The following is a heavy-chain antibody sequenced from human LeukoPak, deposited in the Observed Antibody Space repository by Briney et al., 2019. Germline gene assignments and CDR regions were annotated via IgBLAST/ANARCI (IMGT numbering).Heavy chain of an antibody. D-gene: IGHD2-15*01. CDR3: ARARGASYCSGGSCYSPFDY. J-gene: IGHJ4*02. V-gene: IGHV1-69*13. CDR2: IIPIFGTA. CDR1: GGTFSSYA. Sequence: SVKVSCKASGGTFSSYAISWVRQAPGQGLEWMGGIIPIFGTANYAQKFQGRVTITADESTSTAYMELSSLRSEDTAVYYCARARGASYCSGGSCYSPFDYWAQGTLATVP.